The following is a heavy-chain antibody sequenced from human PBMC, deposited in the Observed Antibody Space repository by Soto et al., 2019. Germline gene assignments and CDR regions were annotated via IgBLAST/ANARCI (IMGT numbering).Heavy chain of an antibody. Sequence: GGSLRLACAASGFTFSSYAMSWVRQAPGKGLEWVSAISGSGGSTYYADSVKGRFTTSRDNSKNTLYLQMNSLRAEDTAVYYCAGSGWWFPDTFHYSHYYIHVWGKATSLSGSS. CDR2: ISGSGGST. CDR3: AGSGWWFPDTFHYSHYYIHV. CDR1: GFTFSSYA. D-gene: IGHD3-10*01. V-gene: IGHV3-23*01. J-gene: IGHJ6*03.